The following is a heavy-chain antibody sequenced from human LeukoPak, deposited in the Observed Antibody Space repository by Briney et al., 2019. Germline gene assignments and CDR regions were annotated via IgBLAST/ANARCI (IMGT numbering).Heavy chain of an antibody. Sequence: GGSLRLSCAASGFTFSSYAMHWVRQAPGKGLEWVAVISYDGSNKYYADSVKGRFTISRDNSKNTLYLQMNSLRAEDTAVYYCARGGGGSSSWYVVIDDYWGQGALVTVSS. D-gene: IGHD6-13*01. CDR3: ARGGGGSSSWYVVIDDY. CDR2: ISYDGSNK. J-gene: IGHJ4*02. V-gene: IGHV3-30*04. CDR1: GFTFSSYA.